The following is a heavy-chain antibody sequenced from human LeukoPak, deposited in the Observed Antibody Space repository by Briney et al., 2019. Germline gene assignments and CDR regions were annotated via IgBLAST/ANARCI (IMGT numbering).Heavy chain of an antibody. CDR2: IYYSGST. D-gene: IGHD2-21*02. Sequence: PSETLSLTCTVSGGSISSGGYYWSWIRQHPGRGLEWIGYIYYSGSTYYNPSLKSRVTISVDTSKNQFSLKLSSVTAADTAVYYCARQLAYCGGDCYTYYFDYWGQGTLVTVSS. CDR3: ARQLAYCGGDCYTYYFDY. J-gene: IGHJ4*02. V-gene: IGHV4-31*03. CDR1: GGSISSGGYY.